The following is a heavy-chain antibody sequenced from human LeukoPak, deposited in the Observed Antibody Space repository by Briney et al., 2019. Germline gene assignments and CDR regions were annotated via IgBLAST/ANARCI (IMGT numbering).Heavy chain of an antibody. V-gene: IGHV1-2*02. Sequence: APVKVSCKASGYTFTGYYMHWVRQATGQGLEWMGWINPNSGGTNYAQKLQGRVTMTTDTSTSTAYMELRSLRSDDTAVYYCAVKLLWFGEFEYYFDYWGQGTLVTVSS. CDR2: INPNSGGT. CDR3: AVKLLWFGEFEYYFDY. CDR1: GYTFTGYY. D-gene: IGHD3-10*01. J-gene: IGHJ4*02.